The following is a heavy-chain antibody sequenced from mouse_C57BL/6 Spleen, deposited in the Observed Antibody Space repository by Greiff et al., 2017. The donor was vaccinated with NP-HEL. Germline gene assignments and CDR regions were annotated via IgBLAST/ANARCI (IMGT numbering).Heavy chain of an antibody. Sequence: QVQLQQPGAELVKPGASVKLSCKASGYTFTSYWMHWVKQRPGQGLEWIGMIHPNSGSTNYNEKFKSKATLTVDKSSSTAYMQLSSLTSEDSAVYYCARAGYGNYDAMDYWGQGTSVTVSS. CDR3: ARAGYGNYDAMDY. D-gene: IGHD2-1*01. CDR1: GYTFTSYW. V-gene: IGHV1-64*01. CDR2: IHPNSGST. J-gene: IGHJ4*01.